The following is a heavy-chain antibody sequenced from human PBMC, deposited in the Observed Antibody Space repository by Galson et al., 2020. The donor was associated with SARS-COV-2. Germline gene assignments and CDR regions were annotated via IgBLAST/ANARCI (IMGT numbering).Heavy chain of an antibody. CDR2: IYTSGST. CDR3: ARVPRDWYFDL. V-gene: IGHV4-4*07. CDR1: GGSISSYY. Sequence: SATLSLTCTVSGGSISSYYWSWIRQPAGKGLEWIGRIYTSGSTNYNPSLKSRVTMSVDTSKTQFSLKLSSVTAADTAVYYCARVPRDWYFDLWCRGTLVTVSS. J-gene: IGHJ2*01.